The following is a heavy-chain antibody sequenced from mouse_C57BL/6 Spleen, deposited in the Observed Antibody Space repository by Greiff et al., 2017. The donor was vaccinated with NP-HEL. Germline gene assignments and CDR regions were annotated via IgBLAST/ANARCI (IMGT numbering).Heavy chain of an antibody. CDR3: ARSTDWYFGV. CDR2: IHPNSGST. V-gene: IGHV1-64*01. J-gene: IGHJ1*03. Sequence: QVQLQQPGAELVKPGASVKLSCKASGYTFTSYWMHWVKQRPGQGLEWIGMIHPNSGSTNYNEKFKSKATLTVDKSSSTAYMQLSTLTSEDSAVYYCARSTDWYFGVWGTGTTVTVSS. CDR1: GYTFTSYW.